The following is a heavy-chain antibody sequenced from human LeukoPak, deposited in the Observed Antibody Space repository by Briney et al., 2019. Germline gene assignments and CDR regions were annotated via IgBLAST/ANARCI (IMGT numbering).Heavy chain of an antibody. V-gene: IGHV3-23*01. CDR3: AKEENMVRGVPDY. Sequence: GGSLRLSCAASGFTFSTYSMNWVRQAPGKGLEWVSAISGSGGSTYYADSVKGRFTISRDNSKNTLYLQMNSLRAEDTAVYYCAKEENMVRGVPDYWGQGTLVTVSS. D-gene: IGHD3-10*01. CDR1: GFTFSTYS. CDR2: ISGSGGST. J-gene: IGHJ4*02.